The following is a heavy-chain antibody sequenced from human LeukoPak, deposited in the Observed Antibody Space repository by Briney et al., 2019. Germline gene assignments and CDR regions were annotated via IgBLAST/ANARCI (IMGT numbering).Heavy chain of an antibody. J-gene: IGHJ5*02. CDR3: AVGTITEGWFDP. CDR1: GGTFSSYA. D-gene: IGHD1-26*01. CDR2: IIPILGIA. Sequence: GSSVKVSCKASGGTFSSYAISWVRQAPGQGLEWMGRIIPILGIANYAQKFQGRVTITADKSTSTAYMELSSLRSEDTAVYYCAVGTITEGWFDPWGQGTLVTVSS. V-gene: IGHV1-69*04.